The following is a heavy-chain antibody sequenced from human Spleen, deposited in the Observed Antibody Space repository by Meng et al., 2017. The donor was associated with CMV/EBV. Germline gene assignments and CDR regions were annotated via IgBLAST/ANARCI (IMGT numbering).Heavy chain of an antibody. CDR2: INTNTCNP. Sequence: QVQMGQAGCVLDKLGASVNVTCKTSEYTFSNHAMNWVRQAPGQGLEWMGRINTNTCNPTYAQGFTGRFVFSLDASVSTAFLQISRLKAEDTAVYYCARDQETWLELPDFDYCGQGTLVTVSS. J-gene: IGHJ4*02. CDR1: EYTFSNHA. V-gene: IGHV7-4-1*02. CDR3: ARDQETWLELPDFDY. D-gene: IGHD5-24*01.